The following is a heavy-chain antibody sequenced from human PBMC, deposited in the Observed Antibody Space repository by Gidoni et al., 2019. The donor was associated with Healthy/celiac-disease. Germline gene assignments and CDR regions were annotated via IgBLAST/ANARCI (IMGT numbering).Heavy chain of an antibody. J-gene: IGHJ6*02. CDR1: GGSFSGYY. Sequence: QVQLQQWGAGLLKPSETLSLTCAVYGGSFSGYYWSWIRQPPGKGLEWIGEINHSGSTNYNPSLKSRVTISVDTSKNQFSLKLSSVTAADTAVYYCARGQLGQQLGTRYYYGMDVWGQGTTVTVSS. CDR3: ARGQLGQQLGTRYYYGMDV. CDR2: INHSGST. V-gene: IGHV4-34*01. D-gene: IGHD6-13*01.